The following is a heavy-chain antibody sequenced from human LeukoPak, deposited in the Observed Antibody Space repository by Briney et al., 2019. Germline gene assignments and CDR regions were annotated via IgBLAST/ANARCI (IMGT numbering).Heavy chain of an antibody. Sequence: ASVQVSCKASGYTFTGYYMHWVRPAPGQGLEWMGWINPNSGGTYYAQNFQGRVTMTTDTSTNTAYMELRSLRSDDTAVYYCVRDLKSLLGRKCYFDLWGRGTLVTVSS. CDR1: GYTFTGYY. D-gene: IGHD7-27*01. J-gene: IGHJ2*01. CDR3: VRDLKSLLGRKCYFDL. CDR2: INPNSGGT. V-gene: IGHV1-2*02.